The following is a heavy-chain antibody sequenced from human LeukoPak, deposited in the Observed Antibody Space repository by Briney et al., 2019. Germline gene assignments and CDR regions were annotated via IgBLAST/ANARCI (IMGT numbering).Heavy chain of an antibody. D-gene: IGHD3-10*01. V-gene: IGHV3-21*01. J-gene: IGHJ3*02. CDR3: ARGRSITLLRGVAMSDGFDI. CDR2: IDTSGSYI. CDR1: GFTVSSSNY. Sequence: GGSLRLSCAAFGFTVSSSNYMNWVRQAPGKGLEWVSFIDTSGSYIYYGDSLKGRVTISRDNAKNSLYLQMNGLRAEDTAVYYCARGRSITLLRGVAMSDGFDIWGQGAMVTVSS.